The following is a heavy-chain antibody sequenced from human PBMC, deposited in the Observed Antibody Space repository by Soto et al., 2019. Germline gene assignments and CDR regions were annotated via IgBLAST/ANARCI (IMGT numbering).Heavy chain of an antibody. CDR1: GGTFSSYT. D-gene: IGHD3-10*01. V-gene: IGHV1-69*08. Sequence: QVQLVQSGAEVKKPGSSVKVSCKASGGTFSSYTISWVRQAPGQGLEWMGRIIPILGIANYAQKFQGRVTITADKSTSTAYMELSSLRSEDTAAYYCARDGSGGYYYYMDVWGKGTTVTVSS. CDR2: IIPILGIA. J-gene: IGHJ6*03. CDR3: ARDGSGGYYYYMDV.